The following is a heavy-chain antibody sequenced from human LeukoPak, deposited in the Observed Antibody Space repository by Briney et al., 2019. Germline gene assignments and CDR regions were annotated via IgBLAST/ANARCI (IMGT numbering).Heavy chain of an antibody. Sequence: GGSLRLSCAASGFTFDSYWMSWARQPPGKGLEWVANIKQDGSEKNYVDSVKGRFTISRDDAKKSLYLQMNSLRAEDTAVYYCSRDYSDGWYVLWWGQGTLVTVSS. V-gene: IGHV3-7*01. CDR3: SRDYSDGWYVLW. CDR2: IKQDGSEK. D-gene: IGHD6-19*01. CDR1: GFTFDSYW. J-gene: IGHJ4*02.